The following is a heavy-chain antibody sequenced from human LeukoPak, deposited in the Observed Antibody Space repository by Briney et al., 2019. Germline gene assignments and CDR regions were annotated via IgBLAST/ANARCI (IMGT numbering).Heavy chain of an antibody. Sequence: PGGSLRLSCAASEFTFSSYSMNWVRQAPGKGLEWVAVISDDGSNKYYGDSVKGRFTISRDNPKNTLYLQMNSLRAEDTAIYYCTKGDGRTFGGKPDYWGQGTLVTVSS. CDR1: EFTFSSYS. D-gene: IGHD4-23*01. CDR3: TKGDGRTFGGKPDY. J-gene: IGHJ4*02. V-gene: IGHV3-30*18. CDR2: ISDDGSNK.